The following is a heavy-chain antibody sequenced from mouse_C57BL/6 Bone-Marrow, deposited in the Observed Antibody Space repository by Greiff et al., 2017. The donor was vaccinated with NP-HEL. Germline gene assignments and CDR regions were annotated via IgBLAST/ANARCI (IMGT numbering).Heavy chain of an antibody. J-gene: IGHJ4*01. CDR2: IDPENGDT. Sequence: VQLQQSGAELVRPGASVKLSCTASGFNIKDDYMHWVKQRPEQGLEWIGWIDPENGDTEYASKFQGKATITADTSSNTAYLQLSSLTSEDTAVYYCTTHYGTPYYYAMDYWGQGTSVTVSS. CDR3: TTHYGTPYYYAMDY. CDR1: GFNIKDDY. D-gene: IGHD1-1*01. V-gene: IGHV14-4*01.